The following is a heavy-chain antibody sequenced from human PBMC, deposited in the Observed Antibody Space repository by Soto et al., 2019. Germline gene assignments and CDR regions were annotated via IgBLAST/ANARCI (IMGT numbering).Heavy chain of an antibody. V-gene: IGHV3-48*01. J-gene: IGHJ5*02. D-gene: IGHD6-13*01. CDR2: ISSGSSTI. Sequence: HPGGSLRLSCAASGFTFSSYSMNWVRQAPGKGLEWVSYISSGSSTIYYADSAKGRFTISRDNAKNSLYLQMNSLRAEDTAVYYCARHPERIAQIGWFDPWGQGTLVTVSS. CDR3: ARHPERIAQIGWFDP. CDR1: GFTFSSYS.